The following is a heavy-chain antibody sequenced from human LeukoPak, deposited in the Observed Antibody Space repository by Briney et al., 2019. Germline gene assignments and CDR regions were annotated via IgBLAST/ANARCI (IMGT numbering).Heavy chain of an antibody. J-gene: IGHJ6*02. D-gene: IGHD4-11*01. CDR1: GFTFSSYA. Sequence: GGSLRLSCAASGFTFSSYAMSWVRQAPGKGLEWVSGISWNSGSIGYADSVKGRFTISRDNAKNSLYLQMNSLRAEDTALYYCATLQRGYYYGMDVWGQGTTVTVSS. V-gene: IGHV3-9*01. CDR3: ATLQRGYYYGMDV. CDR2: ISWNSGSI.